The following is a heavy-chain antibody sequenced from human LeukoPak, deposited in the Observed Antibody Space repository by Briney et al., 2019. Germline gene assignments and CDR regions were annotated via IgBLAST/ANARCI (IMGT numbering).Heavy chain of an antibody. CDR2: IYPGDSDT. CDR1: GYSFTSYW. CDR3: AKFTSISIDP. Sequence: GESLKISCKASGYSFTSYWIGWVRQMPGRGLEWMGVIYPGDSDTRYSPSFRGQVSISADKSISTAYLQWSSLKASDTAMYYCAKFTSISIDPWGQGTLVTVSS. D-gene: IGHD3-3*01. V-gene: IGHV5-51*01. J-gene: IGHJ5*02.